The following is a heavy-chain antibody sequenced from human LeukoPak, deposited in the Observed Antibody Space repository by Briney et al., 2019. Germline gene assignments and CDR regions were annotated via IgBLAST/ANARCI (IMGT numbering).Heavy chain of an antibody. Sequence: SETLSLTCAVYGGSFSGYYWSWIRQPPGKGLEWIGEINHSGSTNYNPSLKSRVTISVDTSKNQFSLKLSSVTAADTAVYYCARRVTYYDYLDWFDPWGQGTLVTVSS. V-gene: IGHV4-34*01. CDR3: ARRVTYYDYLDWFDP. CDR2: INHSGST. D-gene: IGHD3-16*01. J-gene: IGHJ5*02. CDR1: GGSFSGYY.